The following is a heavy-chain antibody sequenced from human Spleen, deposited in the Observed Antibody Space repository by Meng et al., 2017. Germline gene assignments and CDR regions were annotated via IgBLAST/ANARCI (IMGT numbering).Heavy chain of an antibody. CDR1: GYTFTAYY. CDR2: INPNNGGT. J-gene: IGHJ4*02. V-gene: IGHV1-2*06. Sequence: ASVKVSCKSSGYTFTAYYLHWVRQAPGQGLEWMGRINPNNGGTNYAQNFQGRVTMTRDTSISTAYMELSSLSSDDTAVYYCARVFLTSYYYDRSGQHNFPYYFDYWGQGTLVTVSS. CDR3: ARVFLTSYYYDRSGQHNFPYYFDY. D-gene: IGHD3-22*01.